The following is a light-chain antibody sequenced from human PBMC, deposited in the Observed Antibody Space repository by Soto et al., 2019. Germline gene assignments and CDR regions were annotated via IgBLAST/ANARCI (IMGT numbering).Light chain of an antibody. V-gene: IGKV3-20*01. CDR2: DAS. J-gene: IGKJ4*01. Sequence: EIVLTQSPGTLSLSPGERATLSCRASQSVGNNYLVWYQQKPGQPPRFLMYDASTRATGIQDRFTGSGSGTYFALTISRLEPEDFAVYYFQQYGRSPLTFGGGTKVEIK. CDR3: QQYGRSPLT. CDR1: QSVGNNY.